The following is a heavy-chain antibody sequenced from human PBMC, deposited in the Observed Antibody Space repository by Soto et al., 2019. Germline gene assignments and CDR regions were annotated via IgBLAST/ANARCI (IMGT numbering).Heavy chain of an antibody. CDR1: GFILSDCA. Sequence: EVQLVESGGGLVQPGGSLRLSCATSGFILSDCAMNWVRQAPGKGLEWVSYISSSSSVIDYADSVKGRFTVSRDNSRNSLSLQMNSLRAEDTAGYYCARDLSWGSNWYYYMDVWGKGTTVTVSS. V-gene: IGHV3-48*01. J-gene: IGHJ6*03. D-gene: IGHD1-20*01. CDR3: ARDLSWGSNWYYYMDV. CDR2: ISSSSSVI.